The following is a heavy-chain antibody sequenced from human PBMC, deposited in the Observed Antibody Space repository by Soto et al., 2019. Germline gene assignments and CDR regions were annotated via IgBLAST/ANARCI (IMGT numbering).Heavy chain of an antibody. J-gene: IGHJ5*02. V-gene: IGHV1-18*01. Sequence: ASVKGSCKASGYTLTSYGIIWVRQAPGQGLEWMGWISAYNGNTNYAQKLQGRVTMTTDTSTSTAYMELRSLRSDDTAVYYCARGFTIAVAGSNWFDPWGQGTLVTVPQ. CDR3: ARGFTIAVAGSNWFDP. CDR1: GYTLTSYG. CDR2: ISAYNGNT. D-gene: IGHD6-19*01.